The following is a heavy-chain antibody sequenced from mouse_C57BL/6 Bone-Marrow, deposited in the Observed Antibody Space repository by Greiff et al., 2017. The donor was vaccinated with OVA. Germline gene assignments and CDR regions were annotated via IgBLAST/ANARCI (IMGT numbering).Heavy chain of an antibody. CDR1: GYTFTDYN. V-gene: IGHV1-18*01. Sequence: EVQLQQSGPELVKPGASVKIPCKASGYTFTDYNMDWVKQSHGKSLEWIGDINPNNGGTIYNQKFKGKATLTVDKSSSTAYMELRSLTSEDTAVDYCARDPYYGNYVHFDVWGTGTTVTVSS. D-gene: IGHD2-10*01. CDR2: INPNNGGT. CDR3: ARDPYYGNYVHFDV. J-gene: IGHJ1*03.